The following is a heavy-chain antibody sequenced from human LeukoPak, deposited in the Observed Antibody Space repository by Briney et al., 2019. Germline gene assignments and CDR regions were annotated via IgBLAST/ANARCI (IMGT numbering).Heavy chain of an antibody. CDR2: ISSISSYI. J-gene: IGHJ4*02. CDR1: GFTFSSYS. D-gene: IGHD3-10*01. CDR3: ARDLGQYYYGSGSYSDY. V-gene: IGHV3-21*01. Sequence: GGSLRLSCAASGFTFSSYSMNWVRQAPGKGLEWVSSISSISSYIYYADSVKGRFTISRDNAKNALYLQMNSLRAEDTAVYYCARDLGQYYYGSGSYSDYWGQGTLVTVSS.